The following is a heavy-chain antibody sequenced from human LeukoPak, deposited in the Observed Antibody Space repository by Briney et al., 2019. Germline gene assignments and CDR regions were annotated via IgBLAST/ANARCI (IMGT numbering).Heavy chain of an antibody. J-gene: IGHJ3*02. CDR2: IYYSGST. V-gene: IGHV4-59*01. Sequence: SETLSLTCTVSGGSISSYYWSWIRQPPGKGLEWIGYIYYSGSTNYNPSLKSRVTISVDTSKNQFSLKLSSVTAADTAVYHCARDNRRRDSGAFDIWGQGTMVTVSS. CDR1: GGSISSYY. CDR3: ARDNRRRDSGAFDI. D-gene: IGHD3/OR15-3a*01.